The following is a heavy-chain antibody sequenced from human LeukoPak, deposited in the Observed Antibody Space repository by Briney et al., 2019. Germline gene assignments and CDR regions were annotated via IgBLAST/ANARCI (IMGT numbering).Heavy chain of an antibody. J-gene: IGHJ4*02. CDR3: ARGNQLPSNWDY. Sequence: SETLSLTCPVSGGSISSGGYYWSWIRQHPGKGLEWIGYIYYSGSTYYNPSLKSRVTISVDTSKNQFSLKLSSVTAADTAVYYCARGNQLPSNWDYWGQGTLVTVSS. D-gene: IGHD2-2*01. V-gene: IGHV4-31*03. CDR1: GGSISSGGYY. CDR2: IYYSGST.